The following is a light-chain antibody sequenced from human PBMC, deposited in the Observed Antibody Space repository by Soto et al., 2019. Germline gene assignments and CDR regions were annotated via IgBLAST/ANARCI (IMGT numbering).Light chain of an antibody. CDR3: SSYAGSNKGSV. CDR1: SSDVGGYNY. V-gene: IGLV2-8*01. CDR2: EVS. Sequence: QSALTQPPSASGSPGQSVTIPCTGTSSDVGGYNYVSWYQQHPGKAPKLMIYEVSKRPSGVPDRFSGSKSGNTASLTVSGLQAEDEADYYCSSYAGSNKGSVFGTGTKVTVL. J-gene: IGLJ1*01.